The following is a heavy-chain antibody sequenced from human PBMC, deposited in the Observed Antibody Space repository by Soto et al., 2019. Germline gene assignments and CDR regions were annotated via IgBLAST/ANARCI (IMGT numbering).Heavy chain of an antibody. CDR2: INHSGST. D-gene: IGHD2-2*01. J-gene: IGHJ6*02. CDR1: GGSFSGYY. Sequence: PSETLSLTCAVYGGSFSGYYWSWIRQPPGKGLEWIGEINHSGSTNYNPSLKSRVTISVDTSKNQFSLKLSSVTAADTAVYYCARGRRVVVPAAMVKGYYYYGMDVWGQGTTVTVSS. CDR3: ARGRRVVVPAAMVKGYYYYGMDV. V-gene: IGHV4-34*01.